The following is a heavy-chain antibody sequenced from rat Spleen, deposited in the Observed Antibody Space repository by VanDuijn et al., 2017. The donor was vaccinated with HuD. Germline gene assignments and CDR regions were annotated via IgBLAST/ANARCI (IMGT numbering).Heavy chain of an antibody. V-gene: IGHV5-27*01. CDR3: TTDTFYDGSYYPGGFDY. J-gene: IGHJ2*01. CDR2: ISTGGDNT. CDR1: GFTFSDYY. Sequence: EVQLVESDGGLVQPGRSLKLSCAASGFTFSDYYMAWVRQAPTKGLEWVAYISTGGDNTYYRDSVKGRFTISRDNAKSTLYLKLDSLRSEDTATYYCTTDTFYDGSYYPGGFDYWGQGVMVTVSS. D-gene: IGHD1-12*02.